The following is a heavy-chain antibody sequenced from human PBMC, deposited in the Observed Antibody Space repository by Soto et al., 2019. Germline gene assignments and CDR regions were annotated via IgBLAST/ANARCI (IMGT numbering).Heavy chain of an antibody. D-gene: IGHD3-22*01. Sequence: QVQLVQSGAEVKKPGSSVKVSCKASGGTFSSYAISWLRQAPGQGLEWMGGIIPIFGTANYAQKFQGRVPITEADSTGXXYXEXXSLRSEDTDVYYFARVGVLVVADPSSSQEQDAFDIWCQGTMVTVSS. CDR1: GGTFSSYA. CDR3: ARVGVLVVADPSSSQEQDAFDI. J-gene: IGHJ3*02. V-gene: IGHV1-69*12. CDR2: IIPIFGTA.